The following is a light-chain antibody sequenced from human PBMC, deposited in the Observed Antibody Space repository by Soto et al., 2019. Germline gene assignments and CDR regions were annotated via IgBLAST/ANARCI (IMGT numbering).Light chain of an antibody. CDR2: KAS. Sequence: DVQLTQSPSTLSASVGDRVTITRRASQSVSSWLAWYQAKPGKAPNLLIYKASTLESGVPSRFSGSGSGTEFTLTISSLQPDDFATYYCQQYRSYSWTFGQGTKVEI. J-gene: IGKJ1*01. V-gene: IGKV1-5*03. CDR3: QQYRSYSWT. CDR1: QSVSSW.